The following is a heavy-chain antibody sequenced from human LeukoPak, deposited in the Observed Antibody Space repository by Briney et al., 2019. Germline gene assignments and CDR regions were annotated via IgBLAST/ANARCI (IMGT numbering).Heavy chain of an antibody. J-gene: IGHJ4*02. CDR1: GFTCSRHM. D-gene: IGHD3-3*01. CDR3: ARDWSGVPTSNDC. V-gene: IGHV3-7*04. CDR2: INQDGSEK. Sequence: GGPLRLSCAPSGFTCSRHMISLLRQAPGKGLAWAAIINQDGSEKYYVDSVKGRFTISRDNAKNSLYLEMNSLRAEDTAVYYCARDWSGVPTSNDCWGQGTLVTVSS.